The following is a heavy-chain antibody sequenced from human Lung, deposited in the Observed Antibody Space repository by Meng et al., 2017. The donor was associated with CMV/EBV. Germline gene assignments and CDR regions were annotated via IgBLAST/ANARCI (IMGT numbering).Heavy chain of an antibody. D-gene: IGHD3-3*01. CDR2: ISGSGGST. Sequence: GGSLRLXCAAPVFTFSSYAMSWVRQAPGKGLEWVSAISGSGGSTYYADSVKGRFTISRDNSKNTLYLQMNSLRAEDTAVYYCAKDLGGETDFWSGYLYYYYYYGMDVWGQGXTVTVSS. CDR3: AKDLGGETDFWSGYLYYYYYYGMDV. CDR1: VFTFSSYA. V-gene: IGHV3-23*01. J-gene: IGHJ6*02.